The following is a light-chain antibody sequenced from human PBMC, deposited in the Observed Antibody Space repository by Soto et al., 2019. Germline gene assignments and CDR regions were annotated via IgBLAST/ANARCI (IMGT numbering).Light chain of an antibody. CDR1: QSVGGS. CDR2: DAS. CDR3: QQYDSSPKT. Sequence: DIQMTQSPSTLSASVGDRVTITCRASQSVGGSLAWYQQKPGKAPKLLIYDASSLERGVPSRFSGSGSGTEFSLTISRLEPEDFAVYYCQQYDSSPKTFGQGTKVDI. J-gene: IGKJ1*01. V-gene: IGKV1-5*01.